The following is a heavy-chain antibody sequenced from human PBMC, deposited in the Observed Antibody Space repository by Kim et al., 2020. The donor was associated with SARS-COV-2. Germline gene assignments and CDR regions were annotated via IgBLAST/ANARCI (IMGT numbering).Heavy chain of an antibody. CDR2: IFYSGDT. D-gene: IGHD2-8*01. CDR3: ARMEMVQTRSFDY. CDR1: GTSFSSDQYY. Sequence: SETLSLTCSVSGTSFSSDQYYWSWIRQSPGKGLEWIGYIFYSGDTYYSSFLKSRVTISLDTSKSQFFLKLTSVTAADTALYYCARMEMVQTRSFDYWGQG. J-gene: IGHJ4*02. V-gene: IGHV4-31*03.